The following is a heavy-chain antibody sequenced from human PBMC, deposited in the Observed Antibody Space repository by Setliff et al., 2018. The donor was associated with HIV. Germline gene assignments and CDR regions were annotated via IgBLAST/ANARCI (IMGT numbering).Heavy chain of an antibody. Sequence: ASVKVSCKASGGTFSSYAIRWVRQAPGQGLEWMGGIIPIFGTANYAQKFQGRVTITADESMSTAYMELSRLRSDDTAVYFCARGTRVGANDAFDIWGQGTMVTVSS. CDR3: ARGTRVGANDAFDI. D-gene: IGHD1-26*01. CDR1: GGTFSSYA. CDR2: IIPIFGTA. V-gene: IGHV1-69*13. J-gene: IGHJ3*02.